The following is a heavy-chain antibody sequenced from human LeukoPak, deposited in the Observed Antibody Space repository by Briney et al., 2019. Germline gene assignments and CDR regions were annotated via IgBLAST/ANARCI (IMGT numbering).Heavy chain of an antibody. D-gene: IGHD3-3*01. V-gene: IGHV4-4*07. CDR2: IYTSGST. CDR3: ASTPVLRFLDWLLN. Sequence: SETLSLTCTVSGGSISSYYWSWIRQPAGKGLEWVGRIYTSGSTNYNPSLQSRVTMSVDTSKNQFSLKLSSVTAADTAVYYCASTPVLRFLDWLLNWGQGTLVTVSS. CDR1: GGSISSYY. J-gene: IGHJ4*02.